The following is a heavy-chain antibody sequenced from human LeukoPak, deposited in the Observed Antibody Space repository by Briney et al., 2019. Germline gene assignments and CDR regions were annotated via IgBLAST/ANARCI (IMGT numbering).Heavy chain of an antibody. CDR3: ARDRPGFDP. Sequence: SGTLSLTCTVSGGSISSYYWSWIRQPPGKGLEWIGYIYYSGSTNYNPSLKSRVTISVDTSKNQFSLKLSSVTAADTAVYYCARDRPGFDPWGQGTLVTVSS. CDR2: IYYSGST. J-gene: IGHJ5*02. V-gene: IGHV4-59*01. CDR1: GGSISSYY.